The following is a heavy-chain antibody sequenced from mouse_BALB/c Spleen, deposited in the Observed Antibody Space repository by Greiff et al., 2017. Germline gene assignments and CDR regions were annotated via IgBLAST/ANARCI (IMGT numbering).Heavy chain of an antibody. CDR3: ARGRYYYGSSPAWFAY. J-gene: IGHJ3*01. CDR2: ISSGGST. CDR1: GFTFSSYA. Sequence: EVMLVESGGGLVKPGGSLKLSCAASGFTFSSYAMSWVRQTPEKRLEWVASISSGGSTYYPDSVKGRFTISRDNARNILYLQMSSLRSEDTAMYYCARGRYYYGSSPAWFAYWGQGTLVTVSA. D-gene: IGHD1-1*01. V-gene: IGHV5-6-5*01.